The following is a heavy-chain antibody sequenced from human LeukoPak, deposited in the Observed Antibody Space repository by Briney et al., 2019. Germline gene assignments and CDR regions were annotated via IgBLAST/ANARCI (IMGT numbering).Heavy chain of an antibody. V-gene: IGHV4-34*01. CDR3: ARDYSKGGGFDF. Sequence: PSETLSLTCAVYGGSFSGYYWSWIRQPPGKGLEWIGEINHSGSTNYNPSLKSRVTISVDTSKNQFSLKLSSVTAADTAVYYCARDYSKGGGFDFWGQGTLVTVSS. CDR1: GGSFSGYY. CDR2: INHSGST. D-gene: IGHD4-11*01. J-gene: IGHJ4*02.